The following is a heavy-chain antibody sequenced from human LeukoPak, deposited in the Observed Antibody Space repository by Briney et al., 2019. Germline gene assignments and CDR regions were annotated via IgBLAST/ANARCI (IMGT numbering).Heavy chain of an antibody. J-gene: IGHJ4*02. V-gene: IGHV4-39*01. Sequence: SETLSLTCTVSGGSISSNDYYWDWIRQPPGMGLEYIGSIYYSGSTYYNPSLKSRVTISVNTSKNQFSLKLSSVTAADTAVYYCARHLPTRSGWPYYFDYWGQGTLVTVSS. CDR2: IYYSGST. D-gene: IGHD6-19*01. CDR3: ARHLPTRSGWPYYFDY. CDR1: GGSISSNDYY.